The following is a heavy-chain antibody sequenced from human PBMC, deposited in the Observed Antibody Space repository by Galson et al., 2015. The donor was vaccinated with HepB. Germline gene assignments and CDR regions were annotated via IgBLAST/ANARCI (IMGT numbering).Heavy chain of an antibody. V-gene: IGHV1-18*01. CDR3: ARVRPLQSSLPLN. J-gene: IGHJ6*02. Sequence: SVKVSCKASGYTFTSYGISWVRQASGQGLEWMGWISAYNGSTNYAQKLQGRVTMTTDTSTSTAYVELRSLRSDDTAVYYCARVRPLQSSLPLNWGQGTTVTVSS. D-gene: IGHD2-15*01. CDR2: ISAYNGST. CDR1: GYTFTSYG.